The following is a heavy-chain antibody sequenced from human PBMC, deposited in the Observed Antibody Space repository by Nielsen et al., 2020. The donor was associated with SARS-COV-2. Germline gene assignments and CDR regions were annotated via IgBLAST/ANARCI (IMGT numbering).Heavy chain of an antibody. CDR2: FDPEDGET. CDR3: ATYSAYYGSGSYGNQFDP. J-gene: IGHJ5*02. Sequence: ASVTVSCKVSGSTLTELSMHWVRQAPGKGLERMGGFDPEDGETIYAQKFQGRVTMTEDTSTDTAYMELSSLRSEDTAVYYCATYSAYYGSGSYGNQFDPWGQGTLVTVSS. D-gene: IGHD3-10*01. V-gene: IGHV1-24*01. CDR1: GSTLTELS.